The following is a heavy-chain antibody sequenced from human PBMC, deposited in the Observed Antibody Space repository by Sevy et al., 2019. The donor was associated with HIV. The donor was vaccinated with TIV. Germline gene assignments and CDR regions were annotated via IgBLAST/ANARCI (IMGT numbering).Heavy chain of an antibody. CDR1: GFTFSSHD. V-gene: IGHV3-13*01. CDR2: IGTVGDT. Sequence: GGSLRLSCAASGFTFSSHDMHWVRQATGKGLEWISSIGTVGDTYYIGSVKGRFTISRENAKKFFYLQMNSLRDDDTAVYYCARGQRLAPPWGFDLWGRGTLVTVSS. D-gene: IGHD6-25*01. CDR3: ARGQRLAPPWGFDL. J-gene: IGHJ2*01.